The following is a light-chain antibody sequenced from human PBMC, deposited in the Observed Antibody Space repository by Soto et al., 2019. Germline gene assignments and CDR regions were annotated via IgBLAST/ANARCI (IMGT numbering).Light chain of an antibody. CDR1: QGISTY. CDR2: AAS. V-gene: IGKV1-39*01. Sequence: DIQMTQSPSSLSASVGDRGTITFRASQGISTYLNWYQQKPGKAPKLLIYAASSLQSGVPSRFSGSGSETDFTLTISSLQPEDFATYSCQQSYSTTWTFGQGTKVDIK. J-gene: IGKJ1*01. CDR3: QQSYSTTWT.